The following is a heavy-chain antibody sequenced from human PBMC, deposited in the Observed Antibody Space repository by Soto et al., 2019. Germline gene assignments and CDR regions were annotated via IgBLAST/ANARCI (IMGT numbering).Heavy chain of an antibody. CDR2: IYPGDSNT. J-gene: IGHJ6*02. CDR3: ARHAYDFWSGHPDPRYYYGMDV. CDR1: GYSFTSYW. V-gene: IGHV5-51*01. D-gene: IGHD3-3*01. Sequence: GESLKISCKGSGYSFTSYWIGWVRQMPGKGLEWMGIIYPGDSNTRYSPSLQGQVTISVDKSISTAYLQWSSLKATDTAMYYCARHAYDFWSGHPDPRYYYGMDVWGQGTTVTVSS.